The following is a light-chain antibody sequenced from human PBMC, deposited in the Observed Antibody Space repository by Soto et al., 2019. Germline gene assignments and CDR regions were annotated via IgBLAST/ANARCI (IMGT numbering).Light chain of an antibody. J-gene: IGKJ1*01. V-gene: IGKV3-15*01. CDR2: GAS. CDR1: QSVSSD. CDR3: QQYNTWLSKMA. Sequence: VVTQSPATLSVFPGETATLSCRASQSVSSDLAWYQQRPGQAPRLLIYGASTRATGIPARFRGSGSRTEIRLTIRSLQSEDFATYYCQQYNTWLSKMAFGRGTQLDIK.